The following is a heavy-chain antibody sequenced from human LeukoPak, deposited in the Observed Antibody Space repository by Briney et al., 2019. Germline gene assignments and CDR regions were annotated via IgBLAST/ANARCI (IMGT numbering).Heavy chain of an antibody. V-gene: IGHV3-21*01. D-gene: IGHD2-2*01. CDR1: GFTFSSYS. CDR3: ARESVVVPAANYYGMDV. CDR2: ISSISSYI. Sequence: GGSLRLSCAASGFTFSSYSMNWVRQAPGKGLEWVSSISSISSYIYYADSVKGRFTISRDNAKNSLYLQMNSLRAEDTAVYYCARESVVVPAANYYGMDVWGKGTTVTVSS. J-gene: IGHJ6*04.